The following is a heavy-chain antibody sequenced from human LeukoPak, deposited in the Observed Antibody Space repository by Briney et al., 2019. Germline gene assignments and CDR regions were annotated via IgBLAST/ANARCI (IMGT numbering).Heavy chain of an antibody. J-gene: IGHJ3*02. Sequence: PSETLSLTCTVSGVSISSYYWSWIRQPAGKGLEWIGRIYTSGSTNYSPSLKSRVTMSVDTSKNQFSLKLSSVTAADTAVYYCARGGIVGATFHFHDAFDIWGQGTMVTVSS. D-gene: IGHD1-26*01. CDR3: ARGGIVGATFHFHDAFDI. CDR1: GVSISSYY. CDR2: IYTSGST. V-gene: IGHV4-4*07.